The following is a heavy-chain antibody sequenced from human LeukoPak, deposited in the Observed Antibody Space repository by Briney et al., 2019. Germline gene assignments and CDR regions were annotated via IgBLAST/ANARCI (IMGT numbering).Heavy chain of an antibody. D-gene: IGHD3-9*01. CDR3: AKGTTYYDILAGYYYNWFDP. CDR1: GFTFSSYG. V-gene: IGHV3-30*18. Sequence: GRSLRLSCAASGFTFSSYGMHWVRQAPGKGLEWVGVMKYDGSNKYYADSVKGRFTISRDNSKNTLYMQMNSLRAEDTAVYYCAKGTTYYDILAGYYYNWFDPWGQGTLVTVSS. J-gene: IGHJ5*02. CDR2: MKYDGSNK.